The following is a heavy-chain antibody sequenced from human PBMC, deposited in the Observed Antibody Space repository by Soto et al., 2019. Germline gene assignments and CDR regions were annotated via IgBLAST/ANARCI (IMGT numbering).Heavy chain of an antibody. D-gene: IGHD3-22*01. J-gene: IGHJ3*02. CDR3: ASVRYYYDKTGPNAFDI. CDR2: ISYDGSNK. Sequence: QVQLVESGGGVVQPGRSLRLSCAASGFTFSSYAMHWVRQAPGKGLEWVAVISYDGSNKYYADSVKGRFTISRDNSKNTLYLQMNSLRAEDTAVYYCASVRYYYDKTGPNAFDIWGQGTMVTVSS. V-gene: IGHV3-30-3*01. CDR1: GFTFSSYA.